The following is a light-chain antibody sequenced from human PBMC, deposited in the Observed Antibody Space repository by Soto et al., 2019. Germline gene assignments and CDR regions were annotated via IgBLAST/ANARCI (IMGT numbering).Light chain of an antibody. J-gene: IGKJ1*01. Sequence: DIVLTQSPATLSLSPGERATLSCRASQSVRTYLAWYQQKPGQAPRLLICDASNRATGVPARFSGSGSGTDFTLTISSLEPEDFAVYYCQHRYNWPVTFGQGTKVEIK. CDR1: QSVRTY. CDR2: DAS. V-gene: IGKV3-11*01. CDR3: QHRYNWPVT.